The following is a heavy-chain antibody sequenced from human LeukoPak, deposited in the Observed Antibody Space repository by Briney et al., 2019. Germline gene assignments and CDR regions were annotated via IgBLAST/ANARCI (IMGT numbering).Heavy chain of an antibody. Sequence: PGGSLRLSCAASGFTFSSYSMNWVRQAPGKGLEWVSYISSSSSTIYYADSVKGRFTISRDNAKNSLYLQMNSLRAEDTAVYYCARMVRNYYYYYMDVWGKGTTVTVSS. D-gene: IGHD6-13*01. J-gene: IGHJ6*03. CDR1: GFTFSSYS. CDR2: ISSSSSTI. CDR3: ARMVRNYYYYYMDV. V-gene: IGHV3-48*01.